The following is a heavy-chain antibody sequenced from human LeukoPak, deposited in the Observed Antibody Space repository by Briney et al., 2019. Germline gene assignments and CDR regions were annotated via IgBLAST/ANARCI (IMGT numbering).Heavy chain of an antibody. CDR2: ISPKSGAT. Sequence: ASVKVSCKASGYTFTGYYMHWVRQAPGQGPEWMGWISPKSGATNYAQKFQGRVTMATDTSITTAYLELSSLRSDDTAVYYCATMMYSSSPRDYWGQGTLVTVSS. CDR1: GYTFTGYY. CDR3: ATMMYSSSPRDY. J-gene: IGHJ4*02. D-gene: IGHD6-6*01. V-gene: IGHV1-2*02.